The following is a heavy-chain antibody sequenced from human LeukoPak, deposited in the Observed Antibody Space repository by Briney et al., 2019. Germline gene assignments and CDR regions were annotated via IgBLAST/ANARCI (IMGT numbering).Heavy chain of an antibody. D-gene: IGHD3-10*01. CDR1: GFTFSTYG. V-gene: IGHV3-33*01. CDR3: ARGGNNYYDYFDY. Sequence: GGSLRLSCAASGFTFSTYGMHWVRQAPGTGLEWVAVIWYDGRNKYYADSVKGRFTVSRDNSKNTLYLQMNSLRAEDTAVYYCARGGNNYYDYFDYWGQGTLVTVSS. J-gene: IGHJ4*02. CDR2: IWYDGRNK.